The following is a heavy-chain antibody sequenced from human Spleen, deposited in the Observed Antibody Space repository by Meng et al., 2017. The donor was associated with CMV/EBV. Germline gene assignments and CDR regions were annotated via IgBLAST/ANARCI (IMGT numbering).Heavy chain of an antibody. CDR2: ISGSGGST. CDR1: GFTFSSYA. J-gene: IGHJ4*02. Sequence: GGSLRLSCAASGFTFSSYAMSWVRQAPGKGLEWVSAISGSGGSTYYADSVKGRFTISRDNSKNTLYLQMNSLRTEDTAVYYCAKIALEYYDSSGYDYWGQGTLVTVSS. D-gene: IGHD3-22*01. CDR3: AKIALEYYDSSGYDY. V-gene: IGHV3-23*01.